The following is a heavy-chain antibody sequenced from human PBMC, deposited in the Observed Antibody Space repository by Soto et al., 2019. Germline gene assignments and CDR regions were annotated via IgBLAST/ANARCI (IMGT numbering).Heavy chain of an antibody. D-gene: IGHD3-10*01. V-gene: IGHV1-2*04. Sequence: GASVKVSCKASGYTFTGYYMHWVRQAPGQGLEWMGWINPNSGGTNYAQKFQGWVTMTRDTSISTAYMELSRLRSDDTAVYYCTRVGPPGHDAFDIWGQGTMVTVSS. CDR3: TRVGPPGHDAFDI. J-gene: IGHJ3*02. CDR2: INPNSGGT. CDR1: GYTFTGYY.